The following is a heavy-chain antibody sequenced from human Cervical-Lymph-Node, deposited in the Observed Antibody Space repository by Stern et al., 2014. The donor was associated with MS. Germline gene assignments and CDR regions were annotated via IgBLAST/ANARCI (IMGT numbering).Heavy chain of an antibody. V-gene: IGHV3-9*01. J-gene: IGHJ4*02. Sequence: VQLVKSGGGLVQPGTSLRLSCAASGFTFDDHAMYWVRQAPGKGLEWVSGIGWNSGGITYSDSVRGRFTISRDNAKNSLYLQMNSLRPEDTALYYCAKDYGSGSSFFDYWGQGALVTVSS. CDR3: AKDYGSGSSFFDY. CDR1: GFTFDDHA. D-gene: IGHD3-10*01. CDR2: IGWNSGGI.